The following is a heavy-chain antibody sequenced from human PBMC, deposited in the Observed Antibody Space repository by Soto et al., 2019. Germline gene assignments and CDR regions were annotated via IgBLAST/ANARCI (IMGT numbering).Heavy chain of an antibody. CDR1: GFTFSSYS. CDR2: ISSSSSYI. D-gene: IGHD3-3*01. Sequence: PGGSLRLSCAASGFTFSSYSMNWVRQAPGKGLEWVSSISSSSSYIYYADSVKGRFTISRDNAKNSLYLQMYSLRAEDTAVYYCARVEVVLRFLEWSTLYGMDVWGQGTTVTVSS. J-gene: IGHJ6*02. V-gene: IGHV3-21*01. CDR3: ARVEVVLRFLEWSTLYGMDV.